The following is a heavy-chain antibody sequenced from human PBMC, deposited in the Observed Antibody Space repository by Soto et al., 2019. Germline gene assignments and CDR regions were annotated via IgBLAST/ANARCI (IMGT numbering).Heavy chain of an antibody. CDR3: ARVLRGYSYGRLDS. CDR2: IYYSGST. D-gene: IGHD5-18*01. V-gene: IGHV4-31*03. Sequence: SETLSLTCTVSGGSISSGGYYWSWIRQHPGKGLEWIGYIYYSGSTYYNPSLKSRVTISADTSKNQFSLKLSSVTAADTAVYYCARVLRGYSYGRLDSWGQGTLVTVSS. J-gene: IGHJ4*02. CDR1: GGSISSGGYY.